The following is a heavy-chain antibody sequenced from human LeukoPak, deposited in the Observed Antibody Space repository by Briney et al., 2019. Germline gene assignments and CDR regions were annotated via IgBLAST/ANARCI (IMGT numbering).Heavy chain of an antibody. CDR3: ARGGYFDY. CDR1: GGSFSGYF. J-gene: IGHJ4*02. V-gene: IGHV4-34*01. CDR2: INHSGST. Sequence: SETLSLTCAVYGGSFSGYFWNSIRQPPGKGLEWIGEINHSGSTNYNPSLKGRVTISVDTSKHQFSLKLGSVAAADTAVYYCARGGYFDYWGQGTLVTVSS.